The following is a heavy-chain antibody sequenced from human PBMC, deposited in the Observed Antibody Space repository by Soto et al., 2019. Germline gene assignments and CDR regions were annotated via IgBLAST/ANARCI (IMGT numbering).Heavy chain of an antibody. Sequence: ASVKVSCKASGYIFINYYMHWVRQAPGQGLEWMGVINPSGGTTSYAQKFQGRVTMTRDTSTSTVYMELSSLRSDDMAVYYCARLATVTPPYYFDYWGQGTLVTVSS. D-gene: IGHD4-17*01. CDR1: GYIFINYY. CDR2: INPSGGTT. V-gene: IGHV1-46*01. CDR3: ARLATVTPPYYFDY. J-gene: IGHJ4*02.